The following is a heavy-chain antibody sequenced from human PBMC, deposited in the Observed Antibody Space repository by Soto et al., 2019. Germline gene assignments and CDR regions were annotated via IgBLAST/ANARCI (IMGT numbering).Heavy chain of an antibody. CDR1: GGSFRGYY. CDR3: ARGARVKIPAATGRDYYYHGLDV. J-gene: IGHJ6*02. V-gene: IGHV4-34*01. D-gene: IGHD1-26*01. CDR2: INHRGSA. Sequence: SETLSLTCAVYGGSFRGYYWSWIRQPPGKGLEWIGEINHRGSANYNPSVKSRVTISVDTSKNQFSLKLNSVTAADTAMYYCARGARVKIPAATGRDYYYHGLDVWAQGTAVTVSS.